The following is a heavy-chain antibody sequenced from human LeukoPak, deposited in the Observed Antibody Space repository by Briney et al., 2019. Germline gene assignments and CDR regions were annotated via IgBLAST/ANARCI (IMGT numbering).Heavy chain of an antibody. CDR3: ASRNMPSNRRSAFDI. D-gene: IGHD1-14*01. V-gene: IGHV4-61*01. Sequence: SETLSLTCTVSGGSVSSGSYYWSWIRQPPGKGLEWIGYIYHSGSTYYNPSLKSRVTISVDRSKNQFSLKLSSVTAADTAVYYCASRNMPSNRRSAFDIWGQGTMVTVSS. CDR1: GGSVSSGSYY. J-gene: IGHJ3*02. CDR2: IYHSGST.